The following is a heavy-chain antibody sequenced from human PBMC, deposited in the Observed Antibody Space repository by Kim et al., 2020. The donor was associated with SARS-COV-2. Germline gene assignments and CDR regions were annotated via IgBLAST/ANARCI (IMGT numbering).Heavy chain of an antibody. CDR3: ARARGSGSGYRDAFDI. CDR1: GFTFSSYA. CDR2: ISYDGSNK. J-gene: IGHJ3*02. Sequence: GGSLRLSCAASGFTFSSYAMHWVRQAPGKGLEWVAVISYDGSNKYYADSVKGRFTISRDNSKNTLYLQMNSLRAEDTAVYYCARARGSGSGYRDAFDIWGQGTMVTVSS. D-gene: IGHD3-10*01. V-gene: IGHV3-30-3*01.